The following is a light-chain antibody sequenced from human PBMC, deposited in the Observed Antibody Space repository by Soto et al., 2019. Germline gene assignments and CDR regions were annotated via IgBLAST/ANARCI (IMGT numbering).Light chain of an antibody. Sequence: DIQMTQSPSTLSASVGDRVTISCRASQSISSWLAWYQQKPGKAPKLLIYDASSLESGVPSRFSGSGSGTEFTLTISSLQPDDFATYYCQQYNSYPFTFGPGTKVDLK. CDR3: QQYNSYPFT. CDR1: QSISSW. CDR2: DAS. J-gene: IGKJ3*01. V-gene: IGKV1-5*01.